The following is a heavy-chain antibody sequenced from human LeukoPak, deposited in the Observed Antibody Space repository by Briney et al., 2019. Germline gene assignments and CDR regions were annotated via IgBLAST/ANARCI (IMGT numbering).Heavy chain of an antibody. Sequence: GRSLRLSCAASGFTFDDYAMHWVRQAPGKGLEWVSGISWNSGSIGYADSVKGRFTISRDNAKNSLYLQMNSLRAEDTALYYCAKDIGLLWFGELLNYFDYWGQGTLVTVSS. J-gene: IGHJ4*02. D-gene: IGHD3-10*01. CDR2: ISWNSGSI. CDR1: GFTFDDYA. V-gene: IGHV3-9*01. CDR3: AKDIGLLWFGELLNYFDY.